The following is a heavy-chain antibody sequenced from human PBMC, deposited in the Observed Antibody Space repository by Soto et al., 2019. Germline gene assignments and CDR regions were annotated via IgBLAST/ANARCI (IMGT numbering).Heavy chain of an antibody. V-gene: IGHV1-69*12. Sequence: QVQLVQSGAEVKKPGSSVKVSCKASGGTFNSYAINWVRQAPGQGLEWMGGIIPIFGTPNYAQKFQGRVTXXADESTSTTYLELSSRSSEGTAISYCAREARSEWTSYPFASWGQGTLVTVSS. CDR1: GGTFNSYA. CDR3: AREARSEWTSYPFAS. J-gene: IGHJ4*02. D-gene: IGHD3-16*02. CDR2: IIPIFGTP.